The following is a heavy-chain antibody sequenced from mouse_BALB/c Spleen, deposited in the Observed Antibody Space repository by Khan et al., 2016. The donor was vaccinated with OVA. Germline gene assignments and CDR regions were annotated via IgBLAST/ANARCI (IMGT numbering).Heavy chain of an antibody. Sequence: QVQLQQSGPDLVAPSQSLSITCTVSGFSLTSYAIHWVRQPPGKGLEWLVVIWSDGRTTYNSALKSRLSISKDNSKSQVFLKIDSLQTDDTAMCYCARHQFPLSMDSWGQGTSVTVSS. CDR1: GFSLTSYA. CDR2: IWSDGRT. J-gene: IGHJ4*01. CDR3: ARHQFPLSMDS. V-gene: IGHV2-6-2*01.